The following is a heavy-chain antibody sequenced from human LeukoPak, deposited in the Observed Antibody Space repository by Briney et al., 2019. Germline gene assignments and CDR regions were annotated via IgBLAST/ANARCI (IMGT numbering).Heavy chain of an antibody. CDR2: INPDTGGT. CDR3: ARSPYDSGSYVSAP. CDR1: GSFTGES. D-gene: IGHD3-10*01. Sequence: ASVKVSYKASGSFTGESVHWVRQAPGQGLKWLGWINPDTGGTNFAQKFQGRVTPAGDTSISTVYMELSRLTSDDTAVYYCARSPYDSGSYVSAPWGQGTQVTVSS. J-gene: IGHJ5*02. V-gene: IGHV1-2*02.